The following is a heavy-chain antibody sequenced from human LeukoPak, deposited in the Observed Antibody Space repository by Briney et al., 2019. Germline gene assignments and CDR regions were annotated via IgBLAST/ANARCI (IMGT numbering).Heavy chain of an antibody. D-gene: IGHD6-13*01. V-gene: IGHV3-23*01. Sequence: GGSLRLSCAVSGFTFIKYSMTWVRQAPGKGLEWVSAITASGASTDYADSVKGRFTISRDNSRSTLYLQMSSLRSEDTAVYYCARDLPLAAALDYYYYMDVWGKGTTVTVSS. CDR2: ITASGAST. CDR1: GFTFIKYS. J-gene: IGHJ6*03. CDR3: ARDLPLAAALDYYYYMDV.